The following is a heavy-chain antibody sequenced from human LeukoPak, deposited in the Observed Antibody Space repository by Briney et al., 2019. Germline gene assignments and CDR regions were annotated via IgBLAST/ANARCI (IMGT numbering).Heavy chain of an antibody. CDR2: ISSSSSYI. V-gene: IGHV3-21*01. CDR1: GFTFSSYS. CDR3: ARKSGIAVAGIRGLWYFDL. D-gene: IGHD6-19*01. J-gene: IGHJ2*01. Sequence: GGSLRLSCAASGFTFSSYSMNWVRQAPGKGLEWVSSISSSSSYIYYADSVKGRFTISRDNAKNSLCLQMNSLRAEDTAVYYCARKSGIAVAGIRGLWYFDLWGRGTLVTVSS.